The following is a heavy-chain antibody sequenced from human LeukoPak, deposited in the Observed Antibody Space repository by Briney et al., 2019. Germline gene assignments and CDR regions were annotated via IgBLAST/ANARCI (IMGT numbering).Heavy chain of an antibody. J-gene: IGHJ4*02. D-gene: IGHD3-22*01. Sequence: SETLSLTCTVSGGSISSSSYYWGWIRQPPGKGLEWIGSIYYSGSTYYNPSLKSRVTISVDTSKNQFSLKLSSVTAADTAVYYCARLQGYYDSSGYLTYYFDYWGQGTLVTVSS. CDR1: GGSISSSSYY. V-gene: IGHV4-39*01. CDR2: IYYSGST. CDR3: ARLQGYYDSSGYLTYYFDY.